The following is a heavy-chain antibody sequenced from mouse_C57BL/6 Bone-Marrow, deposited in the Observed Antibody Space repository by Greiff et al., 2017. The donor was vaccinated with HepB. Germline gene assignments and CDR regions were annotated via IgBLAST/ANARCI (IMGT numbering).Heavy chain of an antibody. V-gene: IGHV10-1*01. CDR1: GFSFNTYA. D-gene: IGHD1-1*01. Sequence: EVQRVESGGGLVQPKGSLKLSCAASGFSFNTYAMNWVRQAPGKGLEWVARIRSKSNNYATYYADSVKDRFTISRDDSESMLYLQMNNLKTEDTAMYYCVRHPGSSLYYAMDYWGQGTSVTVSS. J-gene: IGHJ4*01. CDR2: IRSKSNNYAT. CDR3: VRHPGSSLYYAMDY.